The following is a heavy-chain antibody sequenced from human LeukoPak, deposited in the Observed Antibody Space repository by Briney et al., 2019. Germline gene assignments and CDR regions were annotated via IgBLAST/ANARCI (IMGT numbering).Heavy chain of an antibody. Sequence: PSETLSLTCAVYGGSFSGYYWSWIRQPPGKGLEWIGEINHSGSTNYNPSLKSRVTISVDTSKNQFSLKLSSVTAADTAVYYRARDGYSYGYRYWGQGTLVTVSS. D-gene: IGHD5-18*01. J-gene: IGHJ4*02. CDR1: GGSFSGYY. CDR2: INHSGST. CDR3: ARDGYSYGYRY. V-gene: IGHV4-34*01.